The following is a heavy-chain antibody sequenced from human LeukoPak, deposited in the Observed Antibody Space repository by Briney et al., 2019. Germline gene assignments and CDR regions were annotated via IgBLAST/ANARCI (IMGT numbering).Heavy chain of an antibody. D-gene: IGHD3-22*01. CDR3: ARVYFDYDSSGYPGHFDY. Sequence: SETLSLTCTVSGGSISSYYWSWIRQPPGKGLEWIGYIYYSGSTNYNPSLKSRVTISVDTSKNQFSLKLSSVTAADTAVYYCARVYFDYDSSGYPGHFDYWGQGTLVTVSS. CDR2: IYYSGST. V-gene: IGHV4-59*01. J-gene: IGHJ4*02. CDR1: GGSISSYY.